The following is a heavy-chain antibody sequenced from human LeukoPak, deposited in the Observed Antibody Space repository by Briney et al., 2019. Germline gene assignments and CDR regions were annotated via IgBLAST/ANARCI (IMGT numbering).Heavy chain of an antibody. J-gene: IGHJ4*02. CDR3: AKGYYYDSSYHFDY. CDR1: GFTFRSYA. Sequence: PGGSLRLSCAASGFTFRSYAMSWVRQAPGKGLEWVSGISGGSHTTNCVDSVEGRFTISRDNPKNTLYLQMDSLRAEDTAVYFCAKGYYYDSSYHFDYWGQGTLVTVSS. D-gene: IGHD3-22*01. CDR2: ISGGSHTT. V-gene: IGHV3-23*01.